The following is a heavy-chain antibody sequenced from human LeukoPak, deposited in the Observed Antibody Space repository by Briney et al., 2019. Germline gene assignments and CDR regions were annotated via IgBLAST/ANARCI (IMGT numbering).Heavy chain of an antibody. Sequence: SVKVSCKASGGTFSSYAISWVRQAPGQGLEWMGRIIPIFGTANYAQKFQGRVTITTDESTSTAYMELSSLRSEDTAVYYCARAPYYYDSSGYYKLGFFDYWGQGTLVTVSS. J-gene: IGHJ4*02. CDR2: IIPIFGTA. CDR1: GGTFSSYA. V-gene: IGHV1-69*05. CDR3: ARAPYYYDSSGYYKLGFFDY. D-gene: IGHD3-22*01.